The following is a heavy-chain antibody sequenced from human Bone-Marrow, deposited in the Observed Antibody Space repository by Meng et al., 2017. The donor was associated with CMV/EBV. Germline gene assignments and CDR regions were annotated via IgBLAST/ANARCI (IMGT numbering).Heavy chain of an antibody. CDR3: ARLTPTYSSATFDY. V-gene: IGHV3-23*04. Sequence: QVGGLGGGLVRPGGSLRLSCAASGFSLSNYAMTWVHQAPGRGLEWVSTISGRGDDTYYADSGKGRFTISRDNSKNTLYLQMNSLRAEDTAIYYCARLTPTYSSATFDYWGPGTLVTVSS. J-gene: IGHJ4*02. CDR1: GFSLSNYA. D-gene: IGHD2/OR15-2a*01. CDR2: ISGRGDDT.